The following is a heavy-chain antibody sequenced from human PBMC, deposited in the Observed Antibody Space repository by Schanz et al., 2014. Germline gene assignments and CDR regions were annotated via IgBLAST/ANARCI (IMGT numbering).Heavy chain of an antibody. J-gene: IGHJ5*02. CDR1: GFTVSSNH. V-gene: IGHV4-4*07. Sequence: VQLLESGGGLVQPGGSLRLSCAVSGFTVSSNHMSWVRQPAGKGLEWIGRIYSRGSSTYNPSLKSRVTISIDTSNNQSSLKLISVSAADTAVYYCARGVSVATIAPYTWFDPWGQGTLVTVSS. CDR2: IYSRGSS. D-gene: IGHD5-12*01. CDR3: ARGVSVATIAPYTWFDP.